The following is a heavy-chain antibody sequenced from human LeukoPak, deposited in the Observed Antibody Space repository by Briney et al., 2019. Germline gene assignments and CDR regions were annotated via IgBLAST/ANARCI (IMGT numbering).Heavy chain of an antibody. Sequence: ASVKVSCKASGYTFTCYYMHWVRQPPGQGLEWMGWINPNSGGTNYAQKFQGRVTMTRDTSINTAYMELSRLRSDDTAVYYCARDPNYYDSSGRKNYFDCWGQGTLVTVSS. J-gene: IGHJ4*02. CDR3: ARDPNYYDSSGRKNYFDC. D-gene: IGHD3-22*01. V-gene: IGHV1-2*02. CDR1: GYTFTCYY. CDR2: INPNSGGT.